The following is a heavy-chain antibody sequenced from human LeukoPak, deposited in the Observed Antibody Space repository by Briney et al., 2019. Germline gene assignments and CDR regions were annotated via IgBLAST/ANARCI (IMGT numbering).Heavy chain of an antibody. Sequence: GGSLRLPCAASGFPFQDSGLSWVRQAPGKGLEWISGINWNGETTVYADSVKGRFTISRDNAKNSLYLQMNSLRADGTAFYYCARQTRGYVYYFDYWGQGTLVTVSS. CDR3: ARQTRGYVYYFDY. CDR1: GFPFQDSG. D-gene: IGHD2-2*01. CDR2: INWNGETT. J-gene: IGHJ4*02. V-gene: IGHV3-20*04.